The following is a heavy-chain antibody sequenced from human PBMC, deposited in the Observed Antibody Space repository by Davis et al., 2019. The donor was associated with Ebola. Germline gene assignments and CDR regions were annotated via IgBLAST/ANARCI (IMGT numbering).Heavy chain of an antibody. D-gene: IGHD3-3*02. CDR3: ARAHFPTTSDH. J-gene: IGHJ4*02. CDR1: GISFSNYG. CDR2: ISPDGSDK. Sequence: GESLKISCAASGISFSNYGMFWVRQAPGKVMEWVAVISPDGSDKNYADSGKGRFTISRDNSKNTLYLQMNSLRAEDTAVYYCARAHFPTTSDHWGQGTLVTVSS. V-gene: IGHV3-30*03.